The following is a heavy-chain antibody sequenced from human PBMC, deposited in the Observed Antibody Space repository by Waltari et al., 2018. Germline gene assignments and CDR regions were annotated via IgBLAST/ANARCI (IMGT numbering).Heavy chain of an antibody. Sequence: EVQLVESGGGLVQPGGSLRLSCAASGFTFSSYSMNWVRQAPGKGLEWVSYISSSSSTIYYADSVKGRFTISRDNAKNALYLQMNSLRAEDTAVYYCARDGNLGDFDHWGQGTLVTVSS. CDR3: ARDGNLGDFDH. J-gene: IGHJ4*02. CDR2: ISSSSSTI. CDR1: GFTFSSYS. V-gene: IGHV3-48*01. D-gene: IGHD3-16*01.